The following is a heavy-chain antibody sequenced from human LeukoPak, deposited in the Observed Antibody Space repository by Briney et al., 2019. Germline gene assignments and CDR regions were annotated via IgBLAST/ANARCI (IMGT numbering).Heavy chain of an antibody. Sequence: SETLSPTCTVSGGSISSYYWSWIRQPPGKGLEWIGYIYYSGSTNYNPSLKSRVTISVDTSKNQFSLKLSSVTAADTAVYYCARYVDTAMVGYFDYWGQGTLVTVSS. V-gene: IGHV4-59*12. CDR1: GGSISSYY. CDR2: IYYSGST. CDR3: ARYVDTAMVGYFDY. J-gene: IGHJ4*02. D-gene: IGHD5-18*01.